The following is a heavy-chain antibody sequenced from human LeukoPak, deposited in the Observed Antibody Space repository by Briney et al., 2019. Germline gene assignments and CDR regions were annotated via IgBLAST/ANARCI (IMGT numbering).Heavy chain of an antibody. V-gene: IGHV4-39*01. CDR3: ARLSTATPHAFDI. CDR2: IYYSGST. Sequence: ETLSLTCTVSGGSISSSSYYWGWIRQLPGKGLEGIGSIYYSGSTYYNPSLKSRVTISVDTSKNQFSLKLSSVTAADTAVYYCARLSTATPHAFDIWGQGTMVTVSS. J-gene: IGHJ3*02. D-gene: IGHD4-17*01. CDR1: GGSISSSSYY.